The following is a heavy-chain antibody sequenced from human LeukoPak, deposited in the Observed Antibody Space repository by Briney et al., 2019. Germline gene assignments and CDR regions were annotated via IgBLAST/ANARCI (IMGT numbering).Heavy chain of an antibody. CDR2: ISGSGGST. Sequence: PGGSLRLSCAASGFTFSNYAMSWVRQAPGKGLEWVSAISGSGGSTYYADSVKGRFTISRDNSENTLYLQMNSLRAEDTAVYYCAKDYYGSGSYFPHDAFDIWGQGTMVTVSS. D-gene: IGHD3-10*01. CDR3: AKDYYGSGSYFPHDAFDI. V-gene: IGHV3-23*01. J-gene: IGHJ3*02. CDR1: GFTFSNYA.